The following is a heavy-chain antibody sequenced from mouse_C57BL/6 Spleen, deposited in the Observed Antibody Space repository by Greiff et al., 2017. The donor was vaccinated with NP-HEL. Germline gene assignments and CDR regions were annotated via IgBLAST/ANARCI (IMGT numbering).Heavy chain of an antibody. Sequence: QVHVKQSGAELAKPGASVKLSCKASGYTFTSYWMHWVKQRPGQGLEWIGYINPSSGYTKYNQKFKDKATLTADKSSSTAYMQLSSLTYEDSAVYYCARGDYGSSYVGFAYWGQGTLVTVSA. CDR1: GYTFTSYW. CDR2: INPSSGYT. J-gene: IGHJ3*01. D-gene: IGHD1-1*01. CDR3: ARGDYGSSYVGFAY. V-gene: IGHV1-7*01.